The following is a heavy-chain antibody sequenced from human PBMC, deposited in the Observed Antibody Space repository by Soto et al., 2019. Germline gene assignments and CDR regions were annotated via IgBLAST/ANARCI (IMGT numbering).Heavy chain of an antibody. V-gene: IGHV3-48*03. CDR2: INTAGSTK. CDR1: GVTFSNFE. J-gene: IGHJ6*02. D-gene: IGHD2-15*01. Sequence: WGSLRLSCAASGVTFSNFEMHWGRQAPGKGLEWVSYINTAGSTKYYAESVKGRFTISRDNARNSLFLQMNSLRAEDTAVYYCARAECSSPACLTAYYTYGLDVWGQGSTVTVSS. CDR3: ARAECSSPACLTAYYTYGLDV.